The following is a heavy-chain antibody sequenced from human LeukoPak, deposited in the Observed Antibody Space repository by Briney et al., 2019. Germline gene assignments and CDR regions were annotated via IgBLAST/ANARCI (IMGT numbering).Heavy chain of an antibody. CDR3: ARGMSSGWFSLAWFDP. CDR2: IYHSGST. Sequence: PSETLSLTCAVSGGSISSGDYSWSWIRQPPGKGLEWIGYIYHSGSTYYNPSLKSRVTISVDRSKNQFSLKLSSVTAADTAVYYCARGMSSGWFSLAWFDPWGQGTLVTVSS. CDR1: GGSISSGDYS. J-gene: IGHJ5*02. V-gene: IGHV4-30-2*01. D-gene: IGHD6-19*01.